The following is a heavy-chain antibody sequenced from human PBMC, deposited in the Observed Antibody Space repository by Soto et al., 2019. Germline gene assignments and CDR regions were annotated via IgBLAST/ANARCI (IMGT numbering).Heavy chain of an antibody. D-gene: IGHD3-10*01. V-gene: IGHV4-59*01. CDR1: GGSISSYY. CDR2: IYYSGST. CDR3: ARRYGSAFDF. J-gene: IGHJ3*01. Sequence: QVQLQESGPGLVKPSETLSLTCTVSGGSISSYYWSWIRQPPGKGLEWIGYIYYSGSTNYNPSLKSRVTISVDTSKSQFSLKLTSVTAADTAVYYYARRYGSAFDFWGQGTMVTVSS.